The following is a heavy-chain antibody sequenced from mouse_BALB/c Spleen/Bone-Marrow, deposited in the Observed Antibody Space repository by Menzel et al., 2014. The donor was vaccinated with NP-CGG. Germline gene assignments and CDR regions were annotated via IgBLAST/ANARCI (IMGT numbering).Heavy chain of an antibody. Sequence: EVKLVESGPSLVKPSQTLSLTCSVTGDSITSGYWNWIRKFPGNKLEYMGYISYSDSTYYNPSLKSRISITRDTSKNQYYLRLNSVTTEDTATYYCARGYGNYRAWFAYWGQGTLVTVSA. CDR2: ISYSDST. CDR1: GDSITSGY. V-gene: IGHV3-8*02. J-gene: IGHJ3*01. CDR3: ARGYGNYRAWFAY. D-gene: IGHD2-1*01.